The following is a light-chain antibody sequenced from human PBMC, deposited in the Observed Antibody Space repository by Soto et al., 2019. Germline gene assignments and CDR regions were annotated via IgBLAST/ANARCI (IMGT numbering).Light chain of an antibody. CDR1: QSVSSN. V-gene: IGKV3D-15*01. Sequence: EILMAQSSATLSVSPGERATLSCRASQSVSSNLAWYQQKPGQAPRLLIYGASTRATGIPARFSGSGSGTEFTLTISSLQSEDFAVYYCQQYINLPVTCGGGTKVDSK. CDR2: GAS. J-gene: IGKJ4*01. CDR3: QQYINLPVT.